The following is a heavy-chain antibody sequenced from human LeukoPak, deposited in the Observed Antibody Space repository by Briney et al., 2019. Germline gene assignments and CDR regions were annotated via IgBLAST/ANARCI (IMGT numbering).Heavy chain of an antibody. CDR3: ARHRTASDY. CDR1: GFTFSSYA. J-gene: IGHJ4*02. Sequence: SGGSLRLSCAASGFTFSSYAMHWVRQAPGEGLEWVAVISYDGSNKYYADSVKGRFTISRDNSKNTLYLQMNSLRAEDTALYYCARHRTASDYWGQGTLVTVSS. D-gene: IGHD3-16*02. V-gene: IGHV3-30*04. CDR2: ISYDGSNK.